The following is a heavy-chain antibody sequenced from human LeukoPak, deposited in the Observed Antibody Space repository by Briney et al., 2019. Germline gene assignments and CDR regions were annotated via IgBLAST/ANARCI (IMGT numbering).Heavy chain of an antibody. CDR2: IYSGGST. D-gene: IGHD3-22*01. CDR3: ARARWYYYDSSGEPSYYFDY. Sequence: PGGSLRLSCAASGFTVSSNYMSWVRQAPGKGLEWVSVIYSGGSTYYADSVKGRFTISRDNSKNTLYLQVNSLRAEDTAVYYCARARWYYYDSSGEPSYYFDYWGQGTLVTVSS. J-gene: IGHJ4*02. CDR1: GFTVSSNY. V-gene: IGHV3-66*01.